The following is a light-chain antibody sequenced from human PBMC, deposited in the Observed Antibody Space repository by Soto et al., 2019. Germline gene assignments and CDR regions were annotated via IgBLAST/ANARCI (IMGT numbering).Light chain of an antibody. CDR1: QSVGSRN. Sequence: EIVLTQSPGTLSLSPGERATLCCRASQSVGSRNLAWYQQKPGQAPRLLIYGASSRATGIPDRFSGSGSGTDFTLSISRLEPEDFAVYYCQQYGRSPWTFGQGTKVEIK. CDR3: QQYGRSPWT. CDR2: GAS. J-gene: IGKJ1*01. V-gene: IGKV3-20*01.